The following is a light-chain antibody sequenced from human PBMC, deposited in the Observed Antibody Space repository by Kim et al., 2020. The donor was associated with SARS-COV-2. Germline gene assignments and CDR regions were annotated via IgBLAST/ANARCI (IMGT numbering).Light chain of an antibody. J-gene: IGLJ3*02. CDR2: GTS. Sequence: GQRVTISCTGSSSNSGAGYGVHWYQQLPGTAPKLLISGTSNRPSGVPDRFSGSKSGTSASLAITGLQAEDEADYYCQSYDSSLRRVFGGGTQLTVL. V-gene: IGLV1-40*01. CDR1: SSNSGAGYG. CDR3: QSYDSSLRRV.